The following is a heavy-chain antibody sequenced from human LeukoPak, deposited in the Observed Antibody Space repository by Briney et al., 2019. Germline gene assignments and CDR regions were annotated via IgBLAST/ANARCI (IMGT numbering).Heavy chain of an antibody. CDR1: GYTFTGYY. CDR2: INPSGGST. J-gene: IGHJ6*03. V-gene: IGHV1-46*01. CDR3: ARSSGRSPNRDYMDV. Sequence: AASVTVSCKASGYTFTGYYMHWVRQAPGQGLEWMGLINPSGGSTSYAQKFQGRVTMTRDTSTSTVYMELSSLRSEDTAVYYCARSSGRSPNRDYMDVWGKGTTVTISS. D-gene: IGHD1-14*01.